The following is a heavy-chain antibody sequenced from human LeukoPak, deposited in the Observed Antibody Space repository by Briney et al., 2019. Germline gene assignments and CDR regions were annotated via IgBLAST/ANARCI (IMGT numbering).Heavy chain of an antibody. CDR1: GVTFSNDE. J-gene: IGHJ4*02. Sequence: PAGSLSLSCAVSGVTFSNDELNWVRQAPGKGLEWVSYITNSGTTKYYAGSVKGRFTISRDNAKNSLYLQMNSLRAEDTAVYYCAREGLAVAIDYWGQGTLVTVSS. D-gene: IGHD6-19*01. V-gene: IGHV3-48*03. CDR3: AREGLAVAIDY. CDR2: ITNSGTTK.